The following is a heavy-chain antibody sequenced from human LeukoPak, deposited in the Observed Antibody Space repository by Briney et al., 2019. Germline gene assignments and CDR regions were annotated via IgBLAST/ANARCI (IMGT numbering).Heavy chain of an antibody. CDR1: GFTLSTYW. J-gene: IGHJ4*02. CDR3: ARVGDLNYFDY. D-gene: IGHD3-10*01. Sequence: PGGSLRLSCAASGFTLSTYWMSWVRQAPGKGLEWVANIKEDGSEKYYVDSVKGRYTISRDNSKNTLYLQMGCLRAEDMAVYYCARVGDLNYFDYWGQGALVTVSS. CDR2: IKEDGSEK. V-gene: IGHV3-7*01.